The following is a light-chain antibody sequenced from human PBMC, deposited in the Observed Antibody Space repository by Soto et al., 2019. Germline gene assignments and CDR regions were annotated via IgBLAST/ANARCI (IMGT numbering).Light chain of an antibody. Sequence: DIQMTQSPSSLSASVGDRVTITCRASQGISSYLAWYQQKPGKAPKLLIYAASTLQSGVPSRFSGSGSGTDFTLTISSLQPDDFAIYYCQQYINYPWTFGQGTKVDIK. CDR3: QQYINYPWT. CDR2: AAS. V-gene: IGKV1-9*01. CDR1: QGISSY. J-gene: IGKJ1*01.